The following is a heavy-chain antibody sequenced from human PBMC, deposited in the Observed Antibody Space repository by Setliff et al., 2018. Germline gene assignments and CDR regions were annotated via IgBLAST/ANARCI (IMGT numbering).Heavy chain of an antibody. CDR2: IHAGNGDT. CDR1: GFTSTNYA. J-gene: IGHJ1*01. Sequence: VASVKVSCQASGFTSTNYAIHWVRQAPGQRPECMGWIHAGNGDTKYSQKFQGRVTITRDTSASTVYMELSSLRSEDTAVYYCASAHYYSGYIEYFQYWGQGTLVTVSS. CDR3: ASAHYYSGYIEYFQY. D-gene: IGHD5-12*01. V-gene: IGHV1-3*01.